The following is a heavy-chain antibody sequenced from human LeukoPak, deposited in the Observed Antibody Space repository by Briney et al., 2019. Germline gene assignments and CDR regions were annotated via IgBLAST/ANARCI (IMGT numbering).Heavy chain of an antibody. Sequence: ASVKVSCKASGYTFTSYDINWVRQATGQGLEWMGWMNPNSGNTGYAQKFQGRVTMTRNTSISTAYMELSSLRSEDTAVYYCARASLRSIVVVVAATYGMGVWGQGTTVTVSS. J-gene: IGHJ6*02. CDR1: GYTFTSYD. V-gene: IGHV1-8*01. CDR3: ARASLRSIVVVVAATYGMGV. D-gene: IGHD2-15*01. CDR2: MNPNSGNT.